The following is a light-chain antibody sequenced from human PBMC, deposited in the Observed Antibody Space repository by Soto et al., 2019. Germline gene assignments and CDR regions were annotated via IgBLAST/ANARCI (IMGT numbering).Light chain of an antibody. V-gene: IGLV2-14*01. CDR2: DVS. J-gene: IGLJ2*01. CDR1: SSDVGGYNY. CDR3: SSYRSGTILAV. Sequence: QSVLTQPASVSGSPGQSITISCTGTSSDVGGYNYVSWYQQHPGKAPKLMIYDVSNRPSGVSNRFSGSKSGNTASLTISGLQAEDEADYYCSSYRSGTILAVFGGGTKVTVL.